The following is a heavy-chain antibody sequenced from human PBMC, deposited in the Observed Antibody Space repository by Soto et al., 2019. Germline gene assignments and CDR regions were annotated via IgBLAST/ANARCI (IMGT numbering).Heavy chain of an antibody. J-gene: IGHJ5*01. Sequence: PGGSLRLSCAASGFTFSSYWMSWVRQAPGKGLEWVARINQDGSEKYYVDSVKGRFTISRDNAKDSLYLHLDSLRVGDTAVYYCARYGTRGDWWGLGTQVTVSS. V-gene: IGHV3-7*01. CDR2: INQDGSEK. CDR1: GFTFSSYW. CDR3: ARYGTRGDW. D-gene: IGHD3-10*01.